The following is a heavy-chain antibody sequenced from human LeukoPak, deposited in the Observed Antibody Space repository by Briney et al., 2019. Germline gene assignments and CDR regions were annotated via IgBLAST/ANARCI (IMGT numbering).Heavy chain of an antibody. Sequence: ASVKVSCKASGGTFSSYAISWVRQAPGQGLEWMGGIIPIFGTANYAQKFQGRVTITADESTSTAYMELSSLRSEDTAVYYCARGNLGGRGYYYGMAVWGQGTTVTASS. CDR3: ARGNLGGRGYYYGMAV. J-gene: IGHJ6*02. CDR1: GGTFSSYA. CDR2: IIPIFGTA. V-gene: IGHV1-69*13.